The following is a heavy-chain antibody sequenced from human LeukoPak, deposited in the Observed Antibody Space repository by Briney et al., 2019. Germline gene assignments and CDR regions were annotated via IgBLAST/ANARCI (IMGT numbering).Heavy chain of an antibody. J-gene: IGHJ4*02. Sequence: ASVKVSCKASGYTFTSYGISWVRQAPGQGLEWMGWISAYNGNTNYAQKLQGRVTMTTDTSTSTAYMELRSLRSDDTAVYYCARLEPLSYYDYVWGSQSGGGVFDYWGQGTLVTVSS. D-gene: IGHD3-16*01. CDR2: ISAYNGNT. CDR3: ARLEPLSYYDYVWGSQSGGGVFDY. CDR1: GYTFTSYG. V-gene: IGHV1-18*01.